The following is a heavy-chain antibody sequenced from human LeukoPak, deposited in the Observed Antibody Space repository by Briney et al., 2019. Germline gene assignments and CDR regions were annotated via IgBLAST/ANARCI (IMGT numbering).Heavy chain of an antibody. CDR1: GDSINSGGYY. J-gene: IGHJ4*02. CDR3: ARWGDGYSFDY. CDR2: IYYSGSP. D-gene: IGHD5-24*01. Sequence: SETLPLTCTVSGDSINSGGYYWSWIRQHPGKGLEWVGYIYYSGSPYYNPSLKSRVTISVDTFKNQFSLKLSSLTAADTAVYYCARWGDGYSFDYWGRGALVTVSS. V-gene: IGHV4-31*03.